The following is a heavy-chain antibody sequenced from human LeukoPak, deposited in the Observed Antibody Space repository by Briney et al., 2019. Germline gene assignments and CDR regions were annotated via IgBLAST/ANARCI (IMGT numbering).Heavy chain of an antibody. CDR1: GFTVSSNY. D-gene: IGHD1-26*01. CDR3: ASSGSYRFDY. J-gene: IGHJ4*02. V-gene: IGHV3-48*02. CDR2: ITASGTAM. Sequence: GGSLRLSCAASGFTVSSNYMNWVRQAPGKGLEWASHITASGTAMLYADSVKGRFTISRDNAKNSLYLQMNSLRDEDTAVYYCASSGSYRFDYWGQGTLVTVSS.